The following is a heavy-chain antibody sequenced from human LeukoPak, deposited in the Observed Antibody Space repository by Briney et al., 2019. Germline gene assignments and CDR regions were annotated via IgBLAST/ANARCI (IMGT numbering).Heavy chain of an antibody. CDR1: GFTFSSYS. V-gene: IGHV3-15*01. D-gene: IGHD2-21*01. Sequence: GGSLRLSCAASGFTFSSYSMNWVRQAPGKGLEWVGRIKSNAEGGTSDYAAIAEGRFLISRDDSKNTLFLHMNSLKVEDTAIYYCVTYEIAYSFGAWGQGTPVTVSS. CDR2: IKSNAEGGTS. CDR3: VTYEIAYSFGA. J-gene: IGHJ5*02.